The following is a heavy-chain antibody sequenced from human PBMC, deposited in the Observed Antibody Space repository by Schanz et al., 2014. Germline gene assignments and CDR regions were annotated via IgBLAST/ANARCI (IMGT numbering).Heavy chain of an antibody. CDR2: ISSGGGST. V-gene: IGHV3-23*01. CDR1: GFSFTTYA. Sequence: EVQLLESGGGLVQPGGSLRLSCASSGFSFTTYAMSWVRQAPGKGLEWVSSISSGGGSTYYADSVKSRFTISRDNSKNTVYLQMNSLRPGDTAVYYCARESSNDIVLVPGAVFDHWGQGILVTVSS. CDR3: ARESSNDIVLVPGAVFDH. D-gene: IGHD2-2*01. J-gene: IGHJ4*02.